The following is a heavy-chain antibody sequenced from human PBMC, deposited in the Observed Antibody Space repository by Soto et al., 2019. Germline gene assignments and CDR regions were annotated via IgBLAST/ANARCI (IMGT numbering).Heavy chain of an antibody. Sequence: PWGALIVSCASSVFTFSDYYMSWIRQAPGKGLDSLPYISSSSSYTNYADSVKGRFTISRDNAKNSLYLQMNSLRAEDTAVYYCAREPTQENSITGTTFDYYGMDVWGQGTTVTVSS. V-gene: IGHV3-11*06. CDR1: VFTFSDYY. J-gene: IGHJ6*01. CDR2: ISSSSSYT. D-gene: IGHD1-7*01. CDR3: AREPTQENSITGTTFDYYGMDV.